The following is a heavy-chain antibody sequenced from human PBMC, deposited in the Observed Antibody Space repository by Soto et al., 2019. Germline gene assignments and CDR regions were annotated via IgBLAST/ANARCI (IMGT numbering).Heavy chain of an antibody. CDR3: ARAPIAAAGS. CDR2: ISSSSSYI. D-gene: IGHD6-13*01. J-gene: IGHJ4*02. CDR1: GFTFSSYC. Sequence: PGGSLRLSCAASGFTFSSYCMNWVRQAPGKGLEWVSSISSSSSYIYYADSVKGRFTISRDNAKNSLYLQMNSLRAEDTAVYYCARAPIAAAGSWGQGTLVTVSS. V-gene: IGHV3-21*01.